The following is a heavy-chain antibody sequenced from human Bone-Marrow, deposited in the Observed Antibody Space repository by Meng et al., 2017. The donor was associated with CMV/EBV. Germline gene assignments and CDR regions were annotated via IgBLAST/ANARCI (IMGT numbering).Heavy chain of an antibody. CDR2: IYYTGNT. D-gene: IGHD2-2*01. CDR1: GGSIRSTSDY. V-gene: IGHV4-39*07. CDR3: ARDDRGAVPAVSLDY. Sequence: SEPLSLTCTVSGGSIRSTSDYWAWIRQTPGKGLEWIGSIYYTGNTHYNPSLQSRVTISLDTSNNQFSLRLNSVTAADTAVYFCARDDRGAVPAVSLDYWGQGTLVTVSS. J-gene: IGHJ4*02.